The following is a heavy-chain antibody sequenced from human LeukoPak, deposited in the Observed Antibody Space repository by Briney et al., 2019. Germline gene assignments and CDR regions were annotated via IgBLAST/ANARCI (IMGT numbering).Heavy chain of an antibody. CDR1: GDSVSSINGA. CDR2: TYYRSKTYH. D-gene: IGHD6-19*01. Sequence: SQTLSLTCAISGDSVSSINGAWNWIRQPPSRGLEWLGRTYYRSKTYHDSASSLEARITISPETSTNQFSLQLNALSPEDTAVYFCARVLGSSGWYSFDYWGQGTLVTVSS. J-gene: IGHJ4*02. V-gene: IGHV6-1*01. CDR3: ARVLGSSGWYSFDY.